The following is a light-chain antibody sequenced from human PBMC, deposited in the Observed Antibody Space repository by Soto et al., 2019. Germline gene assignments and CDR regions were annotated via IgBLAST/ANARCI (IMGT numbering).Light chain of an antibody. CDR1: SGSIASNY. V-gene: IGLV6-57*04. CDR2: EDN. J-gene: IGLJ2*01. Sequence: LTQPHSVSESPGKTVTISCTRSSGSIASNYVQWYQQRPGSAPTTVIYEDNQRPPGVPDRFSGSIDSSSNSASLTISGLKTEDEADYYCQSYDSSNQVVFGGGTQLTVL. CDR3: QSYDSSNQVV.